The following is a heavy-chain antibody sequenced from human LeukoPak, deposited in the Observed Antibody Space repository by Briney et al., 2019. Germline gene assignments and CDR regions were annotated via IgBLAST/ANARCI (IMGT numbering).Heavy chain of an antibody. CDR1: GGSISSSSYY. D-gene: IGHD6-25*01. Sequence: PSETLSLTCTVSGGSISSSSYYWGWIRQPPGKGLEWIGSIYYSGSTYYNPSLKSRVTISVDTSKNQFSLKLSSVTAADTAVYYCARPRLLGPGDAFDIWGQGTMVTVSS. J-gene: IGHJ3*02. V-gene: IGHV4-39*01. CDR3: ARPRLLGPGDAFDI. CDR2: IYYSGST.